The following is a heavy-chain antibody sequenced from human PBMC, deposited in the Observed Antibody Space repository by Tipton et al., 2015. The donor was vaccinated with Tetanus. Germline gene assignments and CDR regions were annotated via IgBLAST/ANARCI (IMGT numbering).Heavy chain of an antibody. CDR2: IYTSGST. V-gene: IGHV4-4*07. CDR3: ARSGYIVGATYFDY. Sequence: TLSLTCTVSGGSISSYYWSWIRQPAGKGLEWIGRIYTSGSTNYNPSLKSRVTMSVDTPKNQFSLKLSSVTAADTAVYYCARSGYIVGATYFDYWGQGTLVTVSS. CDR1: GGSISSYY. J-gene: IGHJ4*02. D-gene: IGHD1-26*01.